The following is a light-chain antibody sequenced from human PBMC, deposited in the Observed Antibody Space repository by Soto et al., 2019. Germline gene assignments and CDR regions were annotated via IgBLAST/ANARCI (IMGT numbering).Light chain of an antibody. CDR1: QSVSSN. CDR2: GAS. J-gene: IGKJ1*01. CDR3: QQYSNWPPWT. Sequence: EIVMTQSPATLSLSPGERATLSCRASQSVSSNLAWYQQKLRQAPRLLIYGASTRATGIPARFSGSGSGTEFTLTISSLQSEDFAVYCCQQYSNWPPWTFGQGTKVEIK. V-gene: IGKV3-15*01.